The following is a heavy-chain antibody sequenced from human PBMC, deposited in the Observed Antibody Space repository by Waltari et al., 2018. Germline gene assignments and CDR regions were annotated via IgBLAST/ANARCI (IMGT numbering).Heavy chain of an antibody. V-gene: IGHV4-39*01. CDR2: IYYSGST. D-gene: IGHD6-13*01. J-gene: IGHJ6*02. CDR1: GGSISSSSYY. CDR3: ARHKAAATYYYYYGMDV. Sequence: QLQLQESGPGLVKPSETLSLTCTVSGGSISSSSYYWGWIRQPPGKGLEWIGSIYYSGSTYYNPSLKSRVTISVDTSKNQFSLKLSSVTAADTAVYYCARHKAAATYYYYYGMDVWGQGTTVTVSS.